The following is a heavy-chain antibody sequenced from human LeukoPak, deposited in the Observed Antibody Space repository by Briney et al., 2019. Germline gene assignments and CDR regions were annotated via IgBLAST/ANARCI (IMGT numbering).Heavy chain of an antibody. CDR3: ARGIRSSSSTFFY. V-gene: IGHV3-53*01. CDR2: IYSGGST. J-gene: IGHJ4*02. D-gene: IGHD6-6*01. CDR1: GFTVSSNY. Sequence: GGSLRLSCAASGFTVSSNYMSWVRQAPGKGLEWVSVIYSGGSTYYADSVKGRFTISRDNSKNTLYLQMNSLRAEDTAVYYCARGIRSSSSTFFYWGQGTLVTVSS.